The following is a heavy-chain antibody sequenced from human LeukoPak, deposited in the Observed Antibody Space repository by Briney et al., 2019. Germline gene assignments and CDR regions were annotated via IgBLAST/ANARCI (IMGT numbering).Heavy chain of an antibody. CDR3: AGGDY. Sequence: GGSLRLSCAASGFTFSSYAMSWVRQAPGKGLEWVAVISYDGSNKYYADSVKGRFTISRDNSKNTLYLQMNSLRAEDTAVYYCAGGDYWGQGTLVTVSS. CDR2: ISYDGSNK. CDR1: GFTFSSYA. J-gene: IGHJ4*02. D-gene: IGHD3-16*01. V-gene: IGHV3-30-3*01.